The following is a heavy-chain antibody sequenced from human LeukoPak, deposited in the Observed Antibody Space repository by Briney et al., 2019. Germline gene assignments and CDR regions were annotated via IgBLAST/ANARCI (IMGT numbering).Heavy chain of an antibody. D-gene: IGHD1-1*01. Sequence: SETLSLTCTVSGGSISSYYWSWIRQPPGKGLEWIGYIDYSGSTNYNPSLKSRVSISVDTSKNQFSLKLNSVTAADTAAYYCARLNGGNRGQGTLVTVSS. V-gene: IGHV4-59*08. J-gene: IGHJ4*02. CDR3: ARLNGGN. CDR2: IDYSGST. CDR1: GGSISSYY.